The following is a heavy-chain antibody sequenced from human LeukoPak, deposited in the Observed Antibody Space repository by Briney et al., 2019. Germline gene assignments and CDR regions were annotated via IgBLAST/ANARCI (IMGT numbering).Heavy chain of an antibody. D-gene: IGHD5-24*01. V-gene: IGHV4-4*07. CDR3: ARGSREMATIFDY. Sequence: SETLSLTCSVSGDSISNYWWNWIRQPAGKELEWIGRMYTSGDTNYNPSPKSRVTMSVDTSKNQVSLRLTSVIAADTAVYYCARGSREMATIFDYWGQGTLVTVSS. CDR2: MYTSGDT. CDR1: GDSISNYW. J-gene: IGHJ4*02.